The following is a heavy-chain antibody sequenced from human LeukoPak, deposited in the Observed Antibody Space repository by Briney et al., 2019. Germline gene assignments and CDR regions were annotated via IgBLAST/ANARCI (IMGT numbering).Heavy chain of an antibody. CDR3: ARVYLERLTAGYFDH. D-gene: IGHD3-3*01. Sequence: GGSLRLSCAASGFTFSNYWMSWIRQAAGKGLEWVANIKPDGSERNYVDSVKGRFTISRDNSKNTLYPQMNSLRDEDSAAYYCARVYLERLTAGYFDHWGQGTWVTVSP. CDR1: GFTFSNYW. J-gene: IGHJ4*02. CDR2: IKPDGSER. V-gene: IGHV3-7*04.